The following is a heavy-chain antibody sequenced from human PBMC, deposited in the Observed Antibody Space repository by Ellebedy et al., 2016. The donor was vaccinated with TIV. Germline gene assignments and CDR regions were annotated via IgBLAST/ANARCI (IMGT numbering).Heavy chain of an antibody. J-gene: IGHJ5*02. CDR1: GYTFSGYY. Sequence: ASVKVSCKAFGYTFSGYYIHWVRQAPGHGLEWMGWINPNSGGAHYAPKFQGWVAMTSHTSVSTAYMELSRLRSDDTAVYYCARVHLFGWNDKGLDPWGQGTLVTVSS. CDR2: INPNSGGA. CDR3: ARVHLFGWNDKGLDP. D-gene: IGHD1-1*01. V-gene: IGHV1-2*04.